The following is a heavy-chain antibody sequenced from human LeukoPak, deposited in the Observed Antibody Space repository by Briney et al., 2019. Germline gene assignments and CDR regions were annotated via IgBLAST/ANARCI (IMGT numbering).Heavy chain of an antibody. CDR1: GFTFTNSA. D-gene: IGHD2-15*01. J-gene: IGHJ6*02. CDR3: VAWSHGHGYYGMDV. Sequence: SVKVSCKASGFTFTNSAVQWVRQARGQRLEWIGRIVVGSNNTNYAQNFQERVTITGDMSTSTAYMELSSLRAEDTAVYYCVAWSHGHGYYGMDVWGQGTTVTVSS. V-gene: IGHV1-58*01. CDR2: IVVGSNNT.